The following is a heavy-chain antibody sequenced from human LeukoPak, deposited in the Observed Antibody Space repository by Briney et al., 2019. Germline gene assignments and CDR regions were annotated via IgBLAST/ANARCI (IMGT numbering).Heavy chain of an antibody. CDR2: IYASGST. Sequence: RPSQTLSLTCTVSCGSISSGSYYWTWIRQPAGKRLEWIGHIYASGSTNFNPSLKSRVTMSLDTSKNQFSLRLSSVTAADTAVYYCARGRSDYSNYYFDYWGQGTLVTVSS. J-gene: IGHJ4*02. D-gene: IGHD4-11*01. CDR3: ARGRSDYSNYYFDY. CDR1: CGSISSGSYY. V-gene: IGHV4-61*09.